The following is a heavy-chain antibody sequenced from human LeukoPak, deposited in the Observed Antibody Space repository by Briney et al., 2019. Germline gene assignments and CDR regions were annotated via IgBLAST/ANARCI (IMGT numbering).Heavy chain of an antibody. CDR2: ISSSGGSI. Sequence: TGGSLRLSCAASGFTFSSYAMNWVRLAPGKGLEWVSSISSSGGSIFYADSVKDRFNISRDNTKNMLYLQMSSLRVDDTAIYYCARPRPEYAAYIGPFDYWGRGTLVSVSS. CDR1: GFTFSSYA. D-gene: IGHD2-8*01. V-gene: IGHV3-23*01. J-gene: IGHJ4*02. CDR3: ARPRPEYAAYIGPFDY.